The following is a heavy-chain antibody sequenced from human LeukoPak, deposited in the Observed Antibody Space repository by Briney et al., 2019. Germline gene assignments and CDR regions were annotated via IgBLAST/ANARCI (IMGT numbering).Heavy chain of an antibody. J-gene: IGHJ5*02. D-gene: IGHD1-14*01. CDR3: ASGPNQRQWGVRINWFDP. CDR2: IIPIFGTA. Sequence: ASVKVSCKASGGTFSSYAISWVRQAPGQGLEWMGGIIPIFGTANYAQKFQGRVTIPADESTSTAYMELSSLRSEDTAVYYWASGPNQRQWGVRINWFDPWGQGTLVTVS. V-gene: IGHV1-69*01. CDR1: GGTFSSYA.